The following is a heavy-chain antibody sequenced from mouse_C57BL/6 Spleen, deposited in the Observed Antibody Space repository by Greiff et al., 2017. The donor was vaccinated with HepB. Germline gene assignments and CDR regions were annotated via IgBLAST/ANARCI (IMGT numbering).Heavy chain of an antibody. D-gene: IGHD1-1*01. CDR3: ARAPHYGSSYGGYFDV. CDR1: GYAFSSYW. V-gene: IGHV1-80*01. J-gene: IGHJ1*03. CDR2: IYPGDGDT. Sequence: VQLQQSGAELVKPGASVKISCKASGYAFSSYWMNWVKQRPGKGLEWIGQIYPGDGDTNYNGKFKGKATLTADKSSSTAYMQLSSLTSEDSAVYFCARAPHYGSSYGGYFDVWGTGTTVTVSS.